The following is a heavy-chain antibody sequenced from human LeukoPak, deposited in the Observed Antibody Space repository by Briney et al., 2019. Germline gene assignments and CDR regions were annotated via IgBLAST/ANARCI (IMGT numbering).Heavy chain of an antibody. CDR3: ARGVFSGSYIFDY. D-gene: IGHD1-26*01. Sequence: PGRSLRLSCAAAGFTFSSYTIHWVRQAPGQGLEWVAVISYDGSNKYYADSVKGRFTISRDNSKNTLYLQMNSLRAEDTAVYYCARGVFSGSYIFDYWGQGTLVTVSS. CDR1: GFTFSSYT. V-gene: IGHV3-30-3*01. J-gene: IGHJ4*02. CDR2: ISYDGSNK.